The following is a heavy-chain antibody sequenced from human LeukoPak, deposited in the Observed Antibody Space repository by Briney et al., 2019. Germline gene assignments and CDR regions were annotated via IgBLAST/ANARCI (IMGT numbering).Heavy chain of an antibody. CDR2: ISYDGSNK. V-gene: IGHV3-30*18. D-gene: IGHD1-7*01. CDR3: AKRRGLELLYYYYMDV. CDR1: GFTFSSYG. Sequence: PGGSLRLSCAASGFTFSSYGMHWVRQAPGKGREWVAVISYDGSNKYYADSVKGRFTISRDNSKNTLYLQMNSLRAEDTAVYYCAKRRGLELLYYYYMDVWGKGTTVTVSS. J-gene: IGHJ6*03.